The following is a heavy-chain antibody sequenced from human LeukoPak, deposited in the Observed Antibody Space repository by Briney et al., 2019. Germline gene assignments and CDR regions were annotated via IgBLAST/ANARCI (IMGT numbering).Heavy chain of an antibody. CDR3: ARDSIVGAFFDY. Sequence: GGSLRLSCAASGFTFSSYSMNWVRQAPGKGLEWVSYISSSSSTMYYADSVKGRFTISRDNAKNSLYLQMNSLRAEDTAVYYCARDSIVGAFFDYWGQGTLVTVSS. V-gene: IGHV3-48*04. CDR1: GFTFSSYS. CDR2: ISSSSSTM. J-gene: IGHJ4*02. D-gene: IGHD1-26*01.